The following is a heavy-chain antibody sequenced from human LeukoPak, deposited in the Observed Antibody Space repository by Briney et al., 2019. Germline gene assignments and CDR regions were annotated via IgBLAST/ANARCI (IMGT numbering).Heavy chain of an antibody. D-gene: IGHD3-16*01. CDR1: GYTLTELS. J-gene: IGHJ4*02. V-gene: IGHV1-24*01. CDR2: FDPEDGET. Sequence: ASVKVSCKVSGYTLTELSMHWVRQAPGKGLGWMGGFDPEDGETIYAQKFQGRVTMTEDTSTDTAYMELSSLRSEDTAVYYCETEKNGGGTRLDYWGQGTLVTVSS. CDR3: ETEKNGGGTRLDY.